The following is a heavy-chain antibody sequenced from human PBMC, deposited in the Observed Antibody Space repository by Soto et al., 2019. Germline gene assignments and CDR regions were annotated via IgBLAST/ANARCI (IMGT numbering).Heavy chain of an antibody. CDR3: TLSYGDSYYYYNVMDV. CDR1: GFSFSKYT. V-gene: IGHV5-51*01. Sequence: GESLKISCEGSGFSFSKYTVGWVRQIPGKGLEWMGIIHPGDSDTRCSPSFQGQVTISADKSISTAYLQWSSLKASDTAMYYCTLSYGDSYYYYNVMDVWGQGTTVTVSS. J-gene: IGHJ6*02. D-gene: IGHD4-17*01. CDR2: IHPGDSDT.